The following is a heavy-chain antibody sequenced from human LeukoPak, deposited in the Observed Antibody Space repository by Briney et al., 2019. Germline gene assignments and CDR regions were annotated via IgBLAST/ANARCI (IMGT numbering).Heavy chain of an antibody. V-gene: IGHV1-46*01. CDR1: GYRFVSYG. Sequence: ASVKVSCKASGYRFVSYGISWVRQAPGQGLEWMGIINPSGGSTSYAQKFQGRVTMTRDTSTSTVYMELSSLRSEDTAVYYCARSYSSGWAPNWFDPWGQGTLVTVSS. D-gene: IGHD6-19*01. CDR3: ARSYSSGWAPNWFDP. J-gene: IGHJ5*02. CDR2: INPSGGST.